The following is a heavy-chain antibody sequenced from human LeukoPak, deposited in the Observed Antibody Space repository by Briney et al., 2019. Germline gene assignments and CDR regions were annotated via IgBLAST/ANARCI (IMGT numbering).Heavy chain of an antibody. CDR2: IYHSGST. J-gene: IGHJ4*02. Sequence: SETLSLTCAVSGGSISSSNWWSWVRQHPGKGLEWIGEIYHSGSTNYNPSLKSRVTISVDKSKNQFSLKLSSVTAADTAVYYCARLTYDSSGYYFDYWGQGTLVTVSS. V-gene: IGHV4-4*02. CDR3: ARLTYDSSGYYFDY. CDR1: GGSISSSNW. D-gene: IGHD3-22*01.